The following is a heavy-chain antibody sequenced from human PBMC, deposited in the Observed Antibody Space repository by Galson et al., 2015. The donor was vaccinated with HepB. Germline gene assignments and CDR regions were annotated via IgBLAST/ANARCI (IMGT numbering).Heavy chain of an antibody. D-gene: IGHD6-6*01. Sequence: QSGAEMKKPGSSVKVSCKASGYTFSIYGLTWVRQAPGQGLEWVGWISAYNGNTNYAQKLQGRVTVTTDTSTSTAYMELRSLRSDDTAVYYCARARYSSSPPDYWGQGTLVTVSS. CDR1: GYTFSIYG. CDR3: ARARYSSSPPDY. V-gene: IGHV1-18*01. J-gene: IGHJ4*02. CDR2: ISAYNGNT.